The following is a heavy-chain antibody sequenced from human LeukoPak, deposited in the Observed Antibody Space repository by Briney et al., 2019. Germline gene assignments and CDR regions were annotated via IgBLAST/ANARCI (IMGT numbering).Heavy chain of an antibody. CDR1: GYTFTGSY. J-gene: IGHJ4*02. Sequence: ASVKVSCKASGYTFTGSYMHWVRQAPGQGLEWMGWINPNSGGTNYAQKFQGRVTMTRDTSISTAYMELSRLRSDDTAVYYCARVKGTYSGSYSYWGQGTLVTVSS. V-gene: IGHV1-2*02. CDR3: ARVKGTYSGSYSY. CDR2: INPNSGGT. D-gene: IGHD1-26*01.